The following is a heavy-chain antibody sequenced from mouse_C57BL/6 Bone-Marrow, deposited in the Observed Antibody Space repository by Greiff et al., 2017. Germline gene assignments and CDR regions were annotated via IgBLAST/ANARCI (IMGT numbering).Heavy chain of an antibody. J-gene: IGHJ3*01. CDR2: IYPSDSEP. Sequence: QVQLQQPGPELVRPGSSVKISCKASGYPFTSYWMDWVKKRPGKGLEWIGNIYPSDSEPHYNQKFKDKATLTVAKSSSTAYMQLSSLTSEDSAVYYCARWAGGNCAWFAYWGQGTLVTVSA. D-gene: IGHD2-1*01. V-gene: IGHV1-61*01. CDR3: ARWAGGNCAWFAY. CDR1: GYPFTSYW.